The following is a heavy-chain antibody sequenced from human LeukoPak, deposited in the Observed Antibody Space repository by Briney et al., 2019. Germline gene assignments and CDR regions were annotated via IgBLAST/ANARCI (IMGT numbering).Heavy chain of an antibody. V-gene: IGHV3-33*01. CDR1: GFTFSSYG. D-gene: IGHD3-10*01. CDR3: ARDTDFYGSGRHGYFDH. CDR2: IWYDGSNK. Sequence: GGSLRLSCAASGFTFSSYGMHWVRQAPGKGLEWVSLIWYDGSNKYYADSVKGRFTISRDNSKNTLHLQMNSLRAEDTAVYYCARDTDFYGSGRHGYFDHWGQGTLVTVSS. J-gene: IGHJ1*01.